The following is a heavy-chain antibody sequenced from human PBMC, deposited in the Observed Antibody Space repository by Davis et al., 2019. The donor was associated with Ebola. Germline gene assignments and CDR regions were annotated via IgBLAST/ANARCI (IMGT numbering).Heavy chain of an antibody. D-gene: IGHD2-15*01. J-gene: IGHJ5*02. CDR1: GYTFTGYY. Sequence: AASVTVSCKASGYTFTGYYMHWVRQAPGQGLEWMGWINPNSGGTNYAQKFQGRVTMTRDTSISTAYMELSRLRSDDTAVYYCARDSVPCSGGSCNGGFDPWGQGTLVTVSS. CDR3: ARDSVPCSGGSCNGGFDP. V-gene: IGHV1-2*02. CDR2: INPNSGGT.